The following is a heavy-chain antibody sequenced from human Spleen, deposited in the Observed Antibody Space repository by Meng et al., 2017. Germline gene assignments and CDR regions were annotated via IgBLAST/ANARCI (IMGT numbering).Heavy chain of an antibody. CDR3: TIYTSGHI. CDR2: IETKPNNYAT. Sequence: GESLKISCAASGFTFSSYAMSWVRQASGKGLEWGGRIETKPNNYATSYAASVRGRFTISRDDSKNTAYLEMNSLKTEDTALYYCTIYTSGHIWGQGTMVTVSS. CDR1: GFTFSSYA. V-gene: IGHV3-73*01. J-gene: IGHJ3*02. D-gene: IGHD6-19*01.